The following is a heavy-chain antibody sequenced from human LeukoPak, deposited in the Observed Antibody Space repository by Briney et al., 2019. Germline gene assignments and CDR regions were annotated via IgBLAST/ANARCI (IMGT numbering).Heavy chain of an antibody. V-gene: IGHV3-15*01. D-gene: IGHD2-21*02. CDR1: GFTFRTYG. J-gene: IGHJ4*02. Sequence: PGGSLTLSCAASGFTFRTYGMHWVRQAPGKGLEWVGRIKSRPAGETTSYAAPVKGRFTISRDDSRNTLYLQMNSLKTEDTAVYYCSTCGGDCFFNYWGQGALATVSS. CDR2: IKSRPAGETT. CDR3: STCGGDCFFNY.